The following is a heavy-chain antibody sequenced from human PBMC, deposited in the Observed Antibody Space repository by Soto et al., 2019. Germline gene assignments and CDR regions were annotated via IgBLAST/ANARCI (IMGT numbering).Heavy chain of an antibody. D-gene: IGHD1-26*01. V-gene: IGHV1-69*02. Sequence: ASVKVSCKASGGTFSSYTISWVRQAPGQGLEWMGRIIPILGIANYAQKFQGRVTITADKSTSTAYMELSSLRSEDTAVYYCARSTDIPQLPKEVGYFDYWGQGTLVTVS. CDR1: GGTFSSYT. CDR2: IIPILGIA. J-gene: IGHJ4*02. CDR3: ARSTDIPQLPKEVGYFDY.